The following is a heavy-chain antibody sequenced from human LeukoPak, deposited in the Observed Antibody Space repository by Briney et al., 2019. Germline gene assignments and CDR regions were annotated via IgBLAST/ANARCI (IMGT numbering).Heavy chain of an antibody. J-gene: IGHJ4*02. CDR2: IYHSGST. V-gene: IGHV4-38-2*02. CDR1: GGSISGYY. D-gene: IGHD1-26*01. Sequence: TSETLSLTCTVSGGSISGYYWGWIRQPPGKGLEWIGSIYHSGSTYYNPSLKSRVTISVDTSKNQFSLKLSSVTAADTAVYYCARGISGSYYSALLYWGQGTLVTVSS. CDR3: ARGISGSYYSALLY.